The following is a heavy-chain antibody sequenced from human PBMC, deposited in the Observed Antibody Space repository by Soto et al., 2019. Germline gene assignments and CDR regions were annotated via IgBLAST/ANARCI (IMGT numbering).Heavy chain of an antibody. Sequence: QAQLVQSGAEVKKPGDSVKVSCKASGYTFTSYDINWVRQAPGQGLEWLGWMDPNSGSTGYAQNFQDRVSITRNISINTAHMELSILRSEDTAVYYCARERKFDFWRKGLDVWGQVTTVTVSS. J-gene: IGHJ6*02. CDR1: GYTFTSYD. V-gene: IGHV1-8*01. D-gene: IGHD3-3*01. CDR2: MDPNSGST. CDR3: ARERKFDFWRKGLDV.